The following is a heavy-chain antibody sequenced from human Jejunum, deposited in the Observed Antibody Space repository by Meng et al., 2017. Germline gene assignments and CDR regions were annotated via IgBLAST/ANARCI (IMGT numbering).Heavy chain of an antibody. CDR2: IYWDDDK. Sequence: QIHIEEYGPTRENPTQTLALTCNFSEFSLSTSGVGVGWIRKPSGRALEWLAVIYWDDDKLYSPSLKSRLSIMKDTSKNQVVLRMTNMDPVDTATYYCAHRSIGYSTGWDNCYFDYWGQGTLVTVSS. CDR3: AHRSIGYSTGWDNCYFDY. V-gene: IGHV2-5*02. J-gene: IGHJ4*02. CDR1: EFSLSTSGVG. D-gene: IGHD6-19*01.